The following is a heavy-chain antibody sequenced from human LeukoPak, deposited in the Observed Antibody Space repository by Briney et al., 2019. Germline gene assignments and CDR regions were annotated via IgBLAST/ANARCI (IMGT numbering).Heavy chain of an antibody. Sequence: GGSLRLSCAASGFTFSSYAMSWVRQAPGKGLEWVSAISGSGGSTYYADSVEGRFTISRDNSKNTLYLQMNSLRAEDTAVYYCAKRGKMATIRTALDYWGQETLVTVSS. V-gene: IGHV3-23*01. CDR2: ISGSGGST. D-gene: IGHD5-24*01. J-gene: IGHJ4*02. CDR1: GFTFSSYA. CDR3: AKRGKMATIRTALDY.